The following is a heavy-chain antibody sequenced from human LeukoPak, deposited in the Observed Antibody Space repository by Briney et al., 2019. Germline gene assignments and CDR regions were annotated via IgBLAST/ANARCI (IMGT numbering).Heavy chain of an antibody. V-gene: IGHV1-69*13. Sequence: ASVKVSCKASGGTFSSYSISWVRRAPGQGLEWMGGIIPIFGTANYAQKLQGRVTITADESTSTAYMELSNLRSEDTAVYYCARLRFMVRGVIVYNWFDPWGQGTLVTVSS. J-gene: IGHJ5*02. CDR3: ARLRFMVRGVIVYNWFDP. CDR1: GGTFSSYS. CDR2: IIPIFGTA. D-gene: IGHD3-10*01.